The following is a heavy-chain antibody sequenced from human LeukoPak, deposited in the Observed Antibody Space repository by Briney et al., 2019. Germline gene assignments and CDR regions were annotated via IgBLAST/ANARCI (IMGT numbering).Heavy chain of an antibody. CDR3: VKAIFFGSGSYYGY. D-gene: IGHD3-22*01. J-gene: IGHJ4*02. Sequence: GGSLRLSCAASGFTFSSYSMNWVRQAPGKGLEYVSAISTDGGSTYYPDSVKGRLTISRDNSKNTLYLQMSSLRAEDTAIYYCVKAIFFGSGSYYGYWGQGTLVTVSS. CDR2: ISTDGGST. CDR1: GFTFSSYS. V-gene: IGHV3-64D*09.